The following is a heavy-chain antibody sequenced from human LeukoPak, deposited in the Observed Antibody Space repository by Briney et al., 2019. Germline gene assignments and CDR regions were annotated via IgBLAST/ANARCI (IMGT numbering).Heavy chain of an antibody. V-gene: IGHV3-30-3*01. CDR2: ISYDGSNK. CDR1: GFTFSSYA. D-gene: IGHD3-22*01. J-gene: IGHJ3*02. Sequence: GGSLRLSCAASGFTFSSYAMHWVRQAPGKGLEWVAVISYDGSNKYYADSVKGRFSISSDISKNALYLEMNSLRLEDTAVYYCARGTYSSGRCDVFDIWGQGTMVTVCS. CDR3: ARGTYSSGRCDVFDI.